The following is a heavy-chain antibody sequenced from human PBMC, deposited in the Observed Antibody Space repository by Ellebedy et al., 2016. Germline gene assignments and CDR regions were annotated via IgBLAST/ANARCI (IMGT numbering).Heavy chain of an antibody. CDR1: GFTFSSYW. CDR2: IDFVGSVT. Sequence: HTGGSLRLSCAASGFTFSSYWMHWVRQAPGKGLVWVSRIDFVGSVTNYADSVKGRFTISRDNAKNTLYLQMNSLRAEDTAVYYCGRGCSSTSCYAPDYHYYYYMDVWGKGTTVTVSS. J-gene: IGHJ6*03. D-gene: IGHD2-2*01. V-gene: IGHV3-74*01. CDR3: GRGCSSTSCYAPDYHYYYYMDV.